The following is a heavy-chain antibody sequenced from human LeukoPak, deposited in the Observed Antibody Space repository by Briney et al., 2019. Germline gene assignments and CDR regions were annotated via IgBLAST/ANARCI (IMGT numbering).Heavy chain of an antibody. J-gene: IGHJ4*02. D-gene: IGHD2-2*01. CDR2: INPNSGDT. V-gene: IGHV1-2*02. Sequence: GASVKVSCKASGYTFTGCYMHWVRQAPGQGFEWMGWINPNSGDTNYAQKFQGRVTMTRDTSISTAHMELSRLRSDDTAVYYCARANPLCCSSTTCLFDYWGQGTLVTVSS. CDR1: GYTFTGCY. CDR3: ARANPLCCSSTTCLFDY.